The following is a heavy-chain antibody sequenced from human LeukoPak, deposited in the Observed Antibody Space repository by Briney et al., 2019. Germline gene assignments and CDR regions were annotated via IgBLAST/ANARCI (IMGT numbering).Heavy chain of an antibody. CDR1: GYTFTSYA. CDR3: ARGWIQLWLGAFDI. CDR2: ISTNTGNP. Sequence: ASVKVSCKASGYTFTSYAMNWVRQAPGQGLEWMGWISTNTGNPTYAQGFTGRFVFSLDTSVSTAYLQISSLKAEDTAVYYCARGWIQLWLGAFDIWGQGTMVTVSS. V-gene: IGHV7-4-1*02. J-gene: IGHJ3*02. D-gene: IGHD5-18*01.